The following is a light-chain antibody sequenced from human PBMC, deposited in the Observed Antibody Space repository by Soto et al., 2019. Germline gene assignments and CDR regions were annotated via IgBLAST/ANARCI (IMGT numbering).Light chain of an antibody. CDR3: QQYGSSSLSIN. CDR2: GAS. J-gene: IGKJ5*01. CDR1: QSFSSSY. Sequence: IVLAPAPGTLSLSPGGWATLSFSASQSFSSSYLAWYPQKPGQAPRLLIYGASSRATGIPDRFSGSGSGTDFNLTISRLEPEDFAVYYCQQYGSSSLSINFGQGTRLEIK. V-gene: IGKV3-20*01.